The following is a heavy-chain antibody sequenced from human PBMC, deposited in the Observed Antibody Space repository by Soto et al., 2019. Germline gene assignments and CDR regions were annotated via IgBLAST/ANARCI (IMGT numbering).Heavy chain of an antibody. V-gene: IGHV3-23*01. Sequence: EVQLLESGGGLVQPGGSLRLSCEASGFTFSAYAMSWVRQAPGKGLEWLSAISGRGGSTNYADSVNGRFAISRDNSKNTVYLEMHSLGVEDTAVYYCAKGRTLGCSGGSCTIRKGFDPWGQGTLVTVSS. CDR2: ISGRGGST. J-gene: IGHJ5*02. D-gene: IGHD2-15*01. CDR3: AKGRTLGCSGGSCTIRKGFDP. CDR1: GFTFSAYA.